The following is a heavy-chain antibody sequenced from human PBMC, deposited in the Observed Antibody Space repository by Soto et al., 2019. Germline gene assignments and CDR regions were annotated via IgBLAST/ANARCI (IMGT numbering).Heavy chain of an antibody. J-gene: IGHJ4*02. Sequence: SGGSLRLSCAASGFTFSTYSMNWVRQAPGKGLEWVSSISSSSSYIYYADSVKGRFTISRDNAKNSLYLQMNSLRVEDTALYYCARSAYDFWSGYYTANFWGPGTQVTVSS. CDR1: GFTFSTYS. V-gene: IGHV3-21*01. D-gene: IGHD3-3*01. CDR3: ARSAYDFWSGYYTANF. CDR2: ISSSSSYI.